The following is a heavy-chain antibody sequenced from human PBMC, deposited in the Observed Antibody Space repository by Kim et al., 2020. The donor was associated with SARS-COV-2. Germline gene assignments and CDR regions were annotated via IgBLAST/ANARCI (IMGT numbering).Heavy chain of an antibody. J-gene: IGHJ3*02. CDR1: GFTFSSYA. CDR2: ISYDGSNK. CDR3: ARDWVTTVTTGSAFDI. Sequence: GGSLRLSCAASGFTFSSYAMHWVRQAPGKGLEWVAVISYDGSNKYYADSVKGRFTISRDNSKNTLYLQMNSLRAEDTAVYYCARDWVTTVTTGSAFDIWG. D-gene: IGHD4-17*01. V-gene: IGHV3-30-3*01.